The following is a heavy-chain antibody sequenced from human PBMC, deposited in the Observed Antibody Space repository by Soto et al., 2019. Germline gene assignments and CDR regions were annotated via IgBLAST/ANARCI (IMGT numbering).Heavy chain of an antibody. CDR1: GGTFGSDA. V-gene: IGHV1-69*01. D-gene: IGHD3-9*01. J-gene: IGHJ4*02. Sequence: QVQLVQSGAEVKKPGSSVKISCKTYGGTFGSDAVGWVRQAPGQGLMWVGGVIPAFGGATYAERFQGRVTITADESTVTTYMELRSLISADTAVYYCARSKRTGYKHYFDFWGQGSLVTVSS. CDR3: ARSKRTGYKHYFDF. CDR2: VIPAFGGA.